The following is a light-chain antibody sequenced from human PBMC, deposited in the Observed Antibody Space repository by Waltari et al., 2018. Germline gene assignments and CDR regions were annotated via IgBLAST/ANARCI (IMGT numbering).Light chain of an antibody. CDR1: SSDVGGYHY. V-gene: IGLV2-11*01. CDR2: DIN. CDR3: CSYVGSNIYWV. J-gene: IGLJ3*02. Sequence: QSALTQPRPVSGSPGQSHTISCTGTSSDVGGYHYVSWYQQHPDKAPKLIIYDINKRPSGVPDLFSGSKSGNTASLTISGLQAEDEADYYCCSYVGSNIYWVFGGGTKLTVL.